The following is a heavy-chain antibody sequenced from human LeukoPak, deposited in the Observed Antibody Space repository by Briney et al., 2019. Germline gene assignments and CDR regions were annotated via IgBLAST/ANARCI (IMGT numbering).Heavy chain of an antibody. J-gene: IGHJ6*03. CDR1: GGSFSGYY. CDR3: ARVGSLLWFGNPYYYYMDV. V-gene: IGHV4-34*01. D-gene: IGHD3-10*01. Sequence: SETLSLTCAVYGGSFSGYYWSWIRQPPGKGLEWIGEINHSGSTNYNPSLKSRVTMSVDTSKNQFSLKLSSVTAADTAVYYCARVGSLLWFGNPYYYYMDVWGKGTTVTISS. CDR2: INHSGST.